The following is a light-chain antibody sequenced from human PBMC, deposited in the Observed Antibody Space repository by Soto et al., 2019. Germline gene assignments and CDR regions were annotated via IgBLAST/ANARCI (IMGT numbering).Light chain of an antibody. J-gene: IGLJ1*01. V-gene: IGLV2-14*03. CDR2: DVS. CDR1: SSDVGGYNY. CDR3: CSYTSSSTPWV. Sequence: QSALTQPASVSGSPGQSITISCTGTSSDVGGYNYVSWYQQHPGKAPKLMIYDVSDRPSGLSNRFSASKSGNTASLTISGLQDEDEAAYYCCSYTSSSTPWVFGTGTKPPS.